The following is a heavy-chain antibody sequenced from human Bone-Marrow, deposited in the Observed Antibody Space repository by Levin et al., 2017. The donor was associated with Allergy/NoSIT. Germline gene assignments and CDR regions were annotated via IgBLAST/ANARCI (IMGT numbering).Heavy chain of an antibody. J-gene: IGHJ2*01. CDR3: ARLGHAFHGWYFDL. CDR2: IKSEADGGTT. V-gene: IGHV3-15*01. CDR1: GFTFSDAW. D-gene: IGHD3-16*01. Sequence: KAGGSLRLSCAASGFTFSDAWMTWVRQAPGKGLEWVGRIKSEADGGTTDYAAPVKGTFTMSRDDSESTLYLQMNSLKTEDTAVYFCARLGHAFHGWYFDLWGRGTRVTVSS.